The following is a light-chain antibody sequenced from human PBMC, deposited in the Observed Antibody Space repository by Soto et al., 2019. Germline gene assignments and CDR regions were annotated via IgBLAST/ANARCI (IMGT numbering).Light chain of an antibody. J-gene: IGKJ1*01. Sequence: EIVMTQSPATLSVSPGEGATLSCRASQSVNSNLAWYQQKPGQAPRLLIYGASTRATGIPARFSGSGSGTEFTLSISSLQSEDFAVYYCQQYNNWPPWTFGQGTKVDIK. V-gene: IGKV3-15*01. CDR1: QSVNSN. CDR3: QQYNNWPPWT. CDR2: GAS.